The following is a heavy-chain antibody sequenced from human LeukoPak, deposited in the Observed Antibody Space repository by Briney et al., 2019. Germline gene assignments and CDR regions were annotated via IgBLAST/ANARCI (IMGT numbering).Heavy chain of an antibody. CDR3: AKGDYDSSGYQDY. D-gene: IGHD3-22*01. CDR2: IGGSGGST. Sequence: PGGSLRLSCAASRFTFSSYAMSWVRQAPGKGLEWVSAIGGSGGSTYYADSVKGRFTISRDNSKNTLYLQMNSLRAEDTAVYYCAKGDYDSSGYQDYWGQGTLVTVSS. V-gene: IGHV3-23*01. CDR1: RFTFSSYA. J-gene: IGHJ4*02.